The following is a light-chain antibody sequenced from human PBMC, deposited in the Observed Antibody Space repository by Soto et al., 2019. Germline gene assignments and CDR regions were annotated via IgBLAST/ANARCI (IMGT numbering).Light chain of an antibody. CDR2: QDT. Sequence: SYELTQPPSVSVSPGQPASITCSGDKLGDKYACWYQQKPGQSPVLVIYQDTKRPSGFPARFSGSNSGNTATLTISGTQAMDEADYYCQAWDSSTVVFGGGTKLTVL. CDR3: QAWDSSTVV. V-gene: IGLV3-1*01. CDR1: KLGDKY. J-gene: IGLJ2*01.